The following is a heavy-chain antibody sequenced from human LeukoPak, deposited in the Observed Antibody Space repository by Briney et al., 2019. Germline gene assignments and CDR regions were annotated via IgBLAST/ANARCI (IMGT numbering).Heavy chain of an antibody. V-gene: IGHV4-4*07. CDR2: IYTSGST. D-gene: IGHD3-10*01. CDR1: GGSISSYY. Sequence: PSEALSLTCTVSGGSISSYYWSWIRQPAGKGLEWIGRIYTSGSTNYNPSLKSRVTMSVDTSKNQFSLKLSSVTAADTAVYYCARVTITMVQGVWAFDIWGQGTMVTVSS. CDR3: ARVTITMVQGVWAFDI. J-gene: IGHJ3*02.